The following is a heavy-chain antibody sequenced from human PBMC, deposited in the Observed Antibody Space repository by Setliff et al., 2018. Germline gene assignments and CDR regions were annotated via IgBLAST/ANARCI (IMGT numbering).Heavy chain of an antibody. CDR3: AKHGAYNDFLTGYNFYYDMDV. D-gene: IGHD3-9*01. V-gene: IGHV3-23*01. CDR2: ISSTITST. J-gene: IGHJ6*02. Sequence: PGGSLRLSCEGSGFTFSIYAMGWVRQAPGKGLEWVSAISSTITSTYYADSVKGRFTISRDNSKNTLYLQMNSLRAEDTAVYYCAKHGAYNDFLTGYNFYYDMDVWGQGTTVTVSS. CDR1: GFTFSIYA.